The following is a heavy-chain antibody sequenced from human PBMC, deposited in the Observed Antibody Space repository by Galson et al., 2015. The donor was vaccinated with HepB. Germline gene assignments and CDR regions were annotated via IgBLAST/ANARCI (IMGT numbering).Heavy chain of an antibody. CDR1: GYTFTSYY. CDR2: INPSGGST. J-gene: IGHJ4*02. D-gene: IGHD6-19*01. Sequence: SVKVSCKASGYTFTSYYMHWVRQAPGQGLEWMGIINPSGGSTSYAQKFQGRVTMTRDTSTSTVYMELSSLRSEDTAVYYCARADFRSGQGYYFDYWGQGTLVTVSS. CDR3: ARADFRSGQGYYFDY. V-gene: IGHV1-46*03.